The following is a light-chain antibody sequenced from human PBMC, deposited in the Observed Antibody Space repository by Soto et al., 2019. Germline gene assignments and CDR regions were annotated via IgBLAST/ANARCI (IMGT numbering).Light chain of an antibody. Sequence: QSALTQPRSVSGSPGQSVTISCTGTSSDVGTYNYVSWYQQHPGKAPQLMIHDVIKRPSGVPDRFSGSKSGNTASLTISGLQAEDEADYYCCSYAGRSTWDVVFGGGTKLTVL. V-gene: IGLV2-11*01. CDR2: DVI. CDR3: CSYAGRSTWDVV. CDR1: SSDVGTYNY. J-gene: IGLJ2*01.